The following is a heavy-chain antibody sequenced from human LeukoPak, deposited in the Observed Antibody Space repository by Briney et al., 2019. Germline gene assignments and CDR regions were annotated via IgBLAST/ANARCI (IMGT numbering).Heavy chain of an antibody. V-gene: IGHV1-46*01. D-gene: IGHD2-15*01. CDR1: GYTFTSYY. CDR2: INPSGGST. Sequence: GASVKVSCKASGYTFTSYYMHWVRQAPGQVLGWMGIINPSGGSTSYAQKFQGRVTMTRDTSTSTVYMELSSLRSEDTAVYYCASSISGHALRAAFDIWGQGTMVTVSS. J-gene: IGHJ3*02. CDR3: ASSISGHALRAAFDI.